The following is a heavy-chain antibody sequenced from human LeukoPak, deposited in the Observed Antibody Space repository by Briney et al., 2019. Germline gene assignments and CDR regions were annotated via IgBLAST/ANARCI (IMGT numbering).Heavy chain of an antibody. CDR1: GFTFSGYA. CDR2: LSGSGGST. Sequence: GGSLRLSCAASGFTFSGYAMSWARQAPGKGLEWVSSLSGSGGSTDYADPVKDRFTISRDNSKNTMYLQMNSLRDEDTAVYYCTKGLGSGNYFDYWGQGTLVTVSS. D-gene: IGHD1-26*01. V-gene: IGHV3-23*01. J-gene: IGHJ4*02. CDR3: TKGLGSGNYFDY.